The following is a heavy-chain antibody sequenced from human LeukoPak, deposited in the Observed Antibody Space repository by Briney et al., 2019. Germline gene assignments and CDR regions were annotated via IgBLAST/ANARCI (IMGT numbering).Heavy chain of an antibody. V-gene: IGHV3-48*04. CDR1: GFTFSSYW. J-gene: IGHJ6*02. Sequence: GGSLRLSCAASGFTFSSYWMSWVRQAPGKGLEWVSYISSSTSTIYYADSVKGRFTISRDNAEHSLYLQMSGLRAEDTAVYYCAREKNYYGMDVWGQGTTVTVSS. CDR3: AREKNYYGMDV. CDR2: ISSSTSTI.